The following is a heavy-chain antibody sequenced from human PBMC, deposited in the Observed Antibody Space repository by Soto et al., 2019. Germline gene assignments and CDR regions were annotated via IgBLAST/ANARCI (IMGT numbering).Heavy chain of an antibody. J-gene: IGHJ4*02. CDR3: ARGTSHSDY. Sequence: GGSLRLSFAASGFTFSRYAMNWVRQAPGKGLEWVAVISYDGSNKYYAESVKGRFTISRDNSKNTLYVQMNSLRPEDTAVYYCARGTSHSDYWGQGTLVTGSS. CDR2: ISYDGSNK. V-gene: IGHV3-30-3*01. D-gene: IGHD2-2*01. CDR1: GFTFSRYA.